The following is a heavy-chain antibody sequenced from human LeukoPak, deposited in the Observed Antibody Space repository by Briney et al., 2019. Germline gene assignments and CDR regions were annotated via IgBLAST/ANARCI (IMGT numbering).Heavy chain of an antibody. D-gene: IGHD2-15*01. CDR1: GYTFSSYS. V-gene: IGHV3-21*01. CDR3: ARLALSYCSGCSCYSYGMDV. J-gene: IGHJ6*02. CDR2: ISSSSSYT. Sequence: GGSLRLSCAASGYTFSSYSMSWVRRAPAKGLEWFSSISSSSSYTYYTASVKSRFTISRDNSKNSLSLQMNSLRAEDTAVYYCARLALSYCSGCSCYSYGMDVWGQGTTVTVSS.